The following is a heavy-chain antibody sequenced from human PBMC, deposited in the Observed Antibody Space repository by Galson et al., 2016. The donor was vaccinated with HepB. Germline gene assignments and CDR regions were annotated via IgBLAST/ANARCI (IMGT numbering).Heavy chain of an antibody. J-gene: IGHJ4*02. CDR1: GLTFSSYN. Sequence: SLRLSCAVSGLTFSSYNMNWVRQAPGKGLEWVSHISSRTCTTYYADSVKGRFTISRDNAKNSLYLQMNSLRDEDTAVYYCASQWVAVDYWGQGTLVTVSS. D-gene: IGHD2-15*01. CDR3: ASQWVAVDY. CDR2: ISSRTCTT. V-gene: IGHV3-48*02.